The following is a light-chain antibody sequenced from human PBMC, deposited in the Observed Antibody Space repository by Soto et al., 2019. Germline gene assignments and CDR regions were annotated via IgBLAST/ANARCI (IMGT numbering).Light chain of an antibody. J-gene: IGKJ2*01. CDR3: QQRSDWPRT. Sequence: EIVLAQSPATLSLSPGERATLSCRASQSVGNSLAWYLQKPGQAPRLLIYEASDRATGIPARFSGSGSGTDFTLTIRSLEPEDFAVYYCQQRSDWPRTFGQGTKLE. V-gene: IGKV3-11*01. CDR2: EAS. CDR1: QSVGNS.